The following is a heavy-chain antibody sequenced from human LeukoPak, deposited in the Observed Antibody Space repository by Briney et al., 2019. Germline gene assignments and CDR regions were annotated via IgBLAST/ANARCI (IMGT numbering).Heavy chain of an antibody. Sequence: PSETLSLTCAVYGGSFSGYYWSWIRQPPGKGLEWIGEINHSGSTNYNPSLKSRVTISVDTSKNQFSLRLSSVTAADTAVYYCARHAPYCSSTSCFDPWGQGTLVTVSS. D-gene: IGHD2-2*01. CDR3: ARHAPYCSSTSCFDP. V-gene: IGHV4-34*01. CDR2: INHSGST. CDR1: GGSFSGYY. J-gene: IGHJ5*02.